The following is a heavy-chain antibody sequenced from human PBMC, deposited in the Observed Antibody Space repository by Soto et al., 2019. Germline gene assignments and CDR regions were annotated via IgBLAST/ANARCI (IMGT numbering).Heavy chain of an antibody. J-gene: IGHJ4*02. CDR3: ARFVGYGGDDYYFDY. CDR2: ISRDGTNK. CDR1: GFTFSTYA. V-gene: IGHV3-30-3*01. Sequence: QVQLVESGGGVVQPGRSLRLSCAASGFTFSTYAMHWVRQAPGKGLEWVAVISRDGTNKYHADSVKGRFTISRDNSKNTMYLQMNSLRAEGTAMYYCARFVGYGGDDYYFDYWGQGTLVTVSS. D-gene: IGHD5-12*01.